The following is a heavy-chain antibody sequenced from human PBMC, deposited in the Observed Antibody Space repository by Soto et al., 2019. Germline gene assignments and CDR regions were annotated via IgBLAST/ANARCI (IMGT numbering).Heavy chain of an antibody. CDR3: ARDKQLAELDY. V-gene: IGHV3-33*01. CDR2: IWYDGSNK. CDR1: GFTFSSYG. D-gene: IGHD6-6*01. J-gene: IGHJ4*02. Sequence: GGSLRLSCAASGFTFSSYGMHWVRQAPGKGLEWVAVIWYDGSNKYYADSVKGRFTISRDNSKNTLYLQMNSLRAEDTAVYYCARDKQLAELDYWGQGTLVTVSS.